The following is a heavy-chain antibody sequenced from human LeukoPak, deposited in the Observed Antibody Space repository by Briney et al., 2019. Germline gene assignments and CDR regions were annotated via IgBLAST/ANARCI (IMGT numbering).Heavy chain of an antibody. D-gene: IGHD2-15*01. CDR1: GGTFSSYA. CDR3: ARSIVVVVAATSWFDP. V-gene: IGHV1-69*05. J-gene: IGHJ5*02. Sequence: ASVKVSCKASGGTFSSYAISWVRRAPGQGLEWMGRIIPIFGTANYAQKFQGRVTITTDESTSTAYMELSSLRSEDTAVYYCARSIVVVVAATSWFDPWGQGTLVTVSS. CDR2: IIPIFGTA.